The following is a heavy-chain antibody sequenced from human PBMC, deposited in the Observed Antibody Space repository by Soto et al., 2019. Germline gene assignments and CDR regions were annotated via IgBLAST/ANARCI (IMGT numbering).Heavy chain of an antibody. CDR3: ASSTPTGNDAFDI. D-gene: IGHD1-1*01. J-gene: IGHJ3*02. CDR1: GYTFTSYY. CDR2: INPSGGST. V-gene: IGHV1-46*01. Sequence: RASVKVSCKASGYTFTSYYMHWVRQAPGQGLEWMGIINPSGGSTSYAQKFQGRVTMTRDTSTSTVYMELSSLRSEDTAVYYCASSTPTGNDAFDIWGQGTMVTVSS.